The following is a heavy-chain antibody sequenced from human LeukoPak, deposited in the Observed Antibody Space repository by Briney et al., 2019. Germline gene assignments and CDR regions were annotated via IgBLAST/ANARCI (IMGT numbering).Heavy chain of an antibody. D-gene: IGHD3-3*01. Sequence: GASVKVSCKASGYTFTGYYMHWVRQAPGQGLEWMGRINPNSGGTNYAQKFQGRVTMTRDTSISTAYMELSRLRSDDTAVYYCARAPRFGFLEWLLYDYWGQGTLVTVSS. V-gene: IGHV1-2*06. CDR3: ARAPRFGFLEWLLYDY. CDR2: INPNSGGT. J-gene: IGHJ4*02. CDR1: GYTFTGYY.